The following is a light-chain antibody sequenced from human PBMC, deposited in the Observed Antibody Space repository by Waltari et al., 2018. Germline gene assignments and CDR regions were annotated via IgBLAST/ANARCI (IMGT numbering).Light chain of an antibody. J-gene: IGKJ1*01. CDR3: QQYATSPWT. CDR2: KIS. V-gene: IGKV2-24*01. Sequence: DIVMTQTPLSSPVTLGQPASISCRSSQSLVHSDGNTYLSWYQQRPGQPPRLLIYKISNRFSGVPDRFSGSGAGTEFSLTISRLEPEDFAVYCCQQYATSPWTFGQGTKVELK. CDR1: QSLVHSDGNTY.